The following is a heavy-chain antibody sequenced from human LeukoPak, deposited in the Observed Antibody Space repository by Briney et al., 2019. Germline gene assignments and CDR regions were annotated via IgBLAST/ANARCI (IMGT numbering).Heavy chain of an antibody. V-gene: IGHV3-30-3*01. J-gene: IGHJ4*02. CDR2: ISYDGSNK. Sequence: PGGSLRLSCAASGFTFSRFWMHWVRQAPGKGLEWVAVISYDGSNKYYADSVKGRFTISRDNSKNTLYLQMNSLRAEDTAVYYCARDPKRDGYNPYYFDYWGQGTLVTVSS. CDR3: ARDPKRDGYNPYYFDY. CDR1: GFTFSRFW. D-gene: IGHD5-24*01.